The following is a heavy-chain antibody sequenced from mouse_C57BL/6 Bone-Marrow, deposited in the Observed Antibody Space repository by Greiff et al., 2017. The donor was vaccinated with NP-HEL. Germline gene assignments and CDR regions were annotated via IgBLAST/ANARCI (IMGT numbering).Heavy chain of an antibody. CDR2: IYPGDGDT. D-gene: IGHD1-1*01. V-gene: IGHV1-82*01. CDR3: ARRDYYGSSFYYAMDY. J-gene: IGHJ4*01. Sequence: QVQLQQSGPELVKPGASVKISCKASGYAFSSSRMNWVKQRPGKGLEWIGRIYPGDGDTNYNGKFKGKATLTADKSSSTAYMQLSSLTSEDSAVYFCARRDYYGSSFYYAMDYWGQGTSVTVSS. CDR1: GYAFSSSR.